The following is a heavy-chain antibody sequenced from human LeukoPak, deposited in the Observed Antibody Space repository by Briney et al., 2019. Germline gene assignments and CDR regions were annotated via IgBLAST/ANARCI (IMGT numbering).Heavy chain of an antibody. J-gene: IGHJ4*02. Sequence: RPGGSLRFSCAASGCTFRCYPMNWVRQAPGKGLEWVSSISSSSSYIYYADSVKGRFTISRDNAKNSLYLQMNSLRAEDTAVYFCTRVSLYGSGSYADYWGQGTLVTVSS. CDR2: ISSSSSYI. D-gene: IGHD3-10*01. CDR1: GCTFRCYP. CDR3: TRVSLYGSGSYADY. V-gene: IGHV3-21*01.